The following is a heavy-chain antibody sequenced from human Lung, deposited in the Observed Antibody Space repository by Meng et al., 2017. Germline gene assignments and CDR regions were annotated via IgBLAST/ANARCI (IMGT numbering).Heavy chain of an antibody. Sequence: QQWGSGLVKALATLSPTCAVYGGSFSGYYWSWIRQPPGKGLEWIGEIIDSGSTNYNPSLKSRVTISVDTSKNQFSLRVTSVTAADRAVYYCVRRTYSSGWYFDYWGQGTLVTVSS. V-gene: IGHV4-34*12. CDR3: VRRTYSSGWYFDY. D-gene: IGHD6-19*01. CDR1: GGSFSGYY. CDR2: IIDSGST. J-gene: IGHJ4*02.